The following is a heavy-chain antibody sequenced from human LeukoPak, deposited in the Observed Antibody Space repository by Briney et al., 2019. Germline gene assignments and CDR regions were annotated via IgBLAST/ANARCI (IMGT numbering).Heavy chain of an antibody. CDR2: ISWNSGIV. V-gene: IGHV3-9*01. J-gene: IGHJ5*02. Sequence: PGGSLRLSCAASGFTFGDYAMHWVRQAPGRGLEWVSGISWNSGIVDYADSVEGRFTISRDNAKSSLYLQMNGLRPEDTAFYYCAKDLKHTSTWGQGTLVTISS. D-gene: IGHD2-2*01. CDR3: AKDLKHTST. CDR1: GFTFGDYA.